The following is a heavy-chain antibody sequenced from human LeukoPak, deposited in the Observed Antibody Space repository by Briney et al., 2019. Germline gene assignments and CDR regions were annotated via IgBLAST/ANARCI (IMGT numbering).Heavy chain of an antibody. D-gene: IGHD3-16*02. Sequence: PGRSLRLSCAASGFTFDDYAMHWVRQAPGKGLEWVSGISWNSGSIGYADSVKGRFTISRDNAKNSLCLQMNSLRAEDTALYYCAKGHYVWGSYRTYFDYWGQGTLVTVSS. V-gene: IGHV3-9*01. CDR3: AKGHYVWGSYRTYFDY. J-gene: IGHJ4*02. CDR1: GFTFDDYA. CDR2: ISWNSGSI.